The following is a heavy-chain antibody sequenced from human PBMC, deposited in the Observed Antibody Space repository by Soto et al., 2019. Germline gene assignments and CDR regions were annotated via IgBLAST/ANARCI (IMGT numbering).Heavy chain of an antibody. D-gene: IGHD3-22*01. CDR2: ISGSGGST. CDR1: GFTFSSYA. CDR3: AKRGGFGYYDSSGYEDALGLYNRLDP. Sequence: GGSLRLSCAASGFTFSSYAMSWVRQAPGKGLEWVSAISGSGGSTYYADSVKGRFTISRDNSKNTLYLQMNSLRAEDTAVYYCAKRGGFGYYDSSGYEDALGLYNRLDPSGQRTPDPGSS. V-gene: IGHV3-23*01. J-gene: IGHJ5*01.